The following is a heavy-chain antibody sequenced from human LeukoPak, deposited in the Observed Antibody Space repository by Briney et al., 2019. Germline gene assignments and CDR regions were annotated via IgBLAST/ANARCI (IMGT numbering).Heavy chain of an antibody. D-gene: IGHD6-19*01. V-gene: IGHV3-74*01. CDR3: ALEGYSSGWYQYFQH. CDR2: INSDGSST. Sequence: SGGSLKLSGPASGFTFSTYGMHWVRQAPGKGLVWVPRINSDGSSTSYADSVEGRFTISRDNARNTLYLQMNSLRAEDTAVYYCALEGYSSGWYQYFQHWGQGTLVTVSS. CDR1: GFTFSTYG. J-gene: IGHJ1*01.